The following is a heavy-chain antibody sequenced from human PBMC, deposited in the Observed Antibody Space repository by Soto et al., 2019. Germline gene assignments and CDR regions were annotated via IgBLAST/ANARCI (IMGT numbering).Heavy chain of an antibody. V-gene: IGHV4-30-2*01. Sequence: SETLSLTCAVSGGSISSGGYSWTWIRQPPGKGLEWIGYIYHSGSTSYNPSLKSRVNISVDRSKNQFFLKLSSVTDADTAVYYCARVIDRYYFDYWGQGTLVTDSS. CDR3: ARVIDRYYFDY. CDR2: IYHSGST. CDR1: GGSISSGGYS. D-gene: IGHD3-22*01. J-gene: IGHJ4*02.